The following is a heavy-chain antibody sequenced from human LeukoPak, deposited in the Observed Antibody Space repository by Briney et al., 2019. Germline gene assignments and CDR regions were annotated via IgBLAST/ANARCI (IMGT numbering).Heavy chain of an antibody. CDR2: INSDGSNT. CDR1: GFTFSDYW. Sequence: GGSLRLSCVVSGFTFSDYWMHWVRQTPGKGLVWVSRINSDGSNTNYAGSVKGRFTISRDNAKNTLYLLMNSLRVEDTAVYYCASGYARSARHQSDFWGQGTVVTVST. V-gene: IGHV3-74*01. CDR3: ASGYARSARHQSDF. J-gene: IGHJ4*02. D-gene: IGHD5-12*01.